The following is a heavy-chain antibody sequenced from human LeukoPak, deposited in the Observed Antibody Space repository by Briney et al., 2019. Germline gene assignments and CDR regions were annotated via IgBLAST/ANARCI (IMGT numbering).Heavy chain of an antibody. CDR1: GYTFSGSY. D-gene: IGHD1-26*01. J-gene: IGHJ4*02. Sequence: ASVKLSCMASGYTFSGSYMHWVRQAPGQGLEWMGWINPTSGVTKYAEKFQGRVTMTRDTSINTAYMEMSGLRSDDTAVYYCARDMYSGTYGHWGQGTLVTVSS. CDR2: INPTSGVT. CDR3: ARDMYSGTYGH. V-gene: IGHV1-2*02.